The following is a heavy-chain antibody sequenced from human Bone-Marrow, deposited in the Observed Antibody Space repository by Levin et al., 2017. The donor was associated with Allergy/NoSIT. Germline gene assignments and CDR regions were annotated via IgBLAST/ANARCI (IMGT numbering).Heavy chain of an antibody. CDR2: ISWNSGSI. V-gene: IGHV3-9*01. CDR3: AKDIWGIVGATGAFDI. J-gene: IGHJ3*02. Sequence: SQKISCAASGFTFDDYAMHWVRQAPGKGLEWVSGISWNSGSIGYADSVKGRFTISRDNAKNSLYLQMNSLRAEDTALYYCAKDIWGIVGATGAFDIWGQGTMVTVSS. CDR1: GFTFDDYA. D-gene: IGHD1-26*01.